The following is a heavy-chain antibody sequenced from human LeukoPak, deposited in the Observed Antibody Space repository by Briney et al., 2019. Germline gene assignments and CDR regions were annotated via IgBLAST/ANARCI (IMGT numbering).Heavy chain of an antibody. Sequence: PGGSLRLSCAASGFTFSSYSMNWVRQAPGKGLEWVSSISSSSSYIYHADSVKGRFTISRDNAKNSLYLQMNSLRAEDTAVYYCARDSTYYDFWSGYHYWGQGTLVTVSS. J-gene: IGHJ4*02. CDR1: GFTFSSYS. D-gene: IGHD3-3*01. CDR3: ARDSTYYDFWSGYHY. CDR2: ISSSSSYI. V-gene: IGHV3-21*01.